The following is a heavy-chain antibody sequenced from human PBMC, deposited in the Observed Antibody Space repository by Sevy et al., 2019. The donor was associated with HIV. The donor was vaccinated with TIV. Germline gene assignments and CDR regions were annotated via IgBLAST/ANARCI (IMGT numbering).Heavy chain of an antibody. D-gene: IGHD3-22*01. V-gene: IGHV1-69*13. CDR1: GGTFSSYA. CDR2: IIPIFGTA. CDR3: ARPYYYDSSGYSNQAHYYNYGMDV. J-gene: IGHJ6*02. Sequence: ASVKVSCKASGGTFSSYAISWVRQAPGQGLEWMGGIIPIFGTANYAQKFQGRVTITADESTSTAYMELSSLRSEDTAVYYCARPYYYDSSGYSNQAHYYNYGMDVWGQGTTVTVSS.